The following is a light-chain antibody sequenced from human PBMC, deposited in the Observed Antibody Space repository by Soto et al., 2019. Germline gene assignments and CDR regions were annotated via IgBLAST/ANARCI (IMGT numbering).Light chain of an antibody. CDR1: QSVSSSY. J-gene: IGKJ4*01. CDR3: QIGT. Sequence: ETVLTQSPGTLSLSPGERATLSCRASQSVSSSYLAWYQQKPGQAPRLLIYGASSRATGIPDRFSGSGSGTDFTLTISRLEPGDCAVYYWQIGTFGGGTEVDIK. V-gene: IGKV3-20*01. CDR2: GAS.